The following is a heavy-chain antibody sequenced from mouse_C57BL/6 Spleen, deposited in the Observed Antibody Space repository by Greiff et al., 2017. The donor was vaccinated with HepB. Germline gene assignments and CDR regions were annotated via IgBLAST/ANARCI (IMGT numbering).Heavy chain of an antibody. CDR1: GFTFSNYW. Sequence: EVKLQESGGGLVQPGGSMKLSCVASGFTFSNYWMNWVRQSPEKGLEWVAQIRLKSDNYATHYAESVKGRFTISRDDSKSSVYLQMNNLRAEDTGIYYCTGYYPWFAYWGQGTLVTVSA. D-gene: IGHD2-1*01. V-gene: IGHV6-3*01. CDR3: TGYYPWFAY. CDR2: IRLKSDNYAT. J-gene: IGHJ3*01.